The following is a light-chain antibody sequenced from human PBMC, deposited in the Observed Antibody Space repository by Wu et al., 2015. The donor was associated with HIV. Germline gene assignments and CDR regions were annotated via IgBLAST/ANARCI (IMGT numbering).Light chain of an antibody. Sequence: EVVLTQSPATLSLSPGERATLSCRASQSVSSYLAWYQQKPGQAPRLLIYDASDRATGIPARFSGSGSGTAFTLTISDLEAEDFAVYYCQQRSNWPTTFGQGTKVEIK. V-gene: IGKV3-11*01. CDR3: QQRSNWPTT. CDR2: DAS. J-gene: IGKJ1*01. CDR1: QSVSSY.